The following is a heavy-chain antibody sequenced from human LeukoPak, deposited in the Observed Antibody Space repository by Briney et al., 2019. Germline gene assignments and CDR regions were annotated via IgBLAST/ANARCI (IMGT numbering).Heavy chain of an antibody. V-gene: IGHV3-7*01. D-gene: IGHD3-22*01. Sequence: GGSLRLSCAASGFTFSSYWMSWVRQAPGKGLEWVANIKQDGSEKHYAEPVKGRFTISRDNAKNSLYLQMNSLRAEDTAVYYCARAIGHFDYWGQGTLVTVSS. CDR2: IKQDGSEK. CDR3: ARAIGHFDY. CDR1: GFTFSSYW. J-gene: IGHJ4*02.